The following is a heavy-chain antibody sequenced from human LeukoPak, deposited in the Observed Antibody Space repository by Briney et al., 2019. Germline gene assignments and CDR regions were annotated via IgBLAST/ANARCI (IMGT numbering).Heavy chain of an antibody. CDR1: GFTFSNYG. J-gene: IGHJ3*02. Sequence: GGSLRLSCAASGFTFSNYGMHWVRQAPGKGLEWVASIRYDGFNKYYADSLKGRFTISRDNSKNTLYLQMNSLRAEDTAVYYCAKKTIVGATVDAFDIWGQGTMIIVSS. CDR3: AKKTIVGATVDAFDI. CDR2: IRYDGFNK. D-gene: IGHD1-26*01. V-gene: IGHV3-30*02.